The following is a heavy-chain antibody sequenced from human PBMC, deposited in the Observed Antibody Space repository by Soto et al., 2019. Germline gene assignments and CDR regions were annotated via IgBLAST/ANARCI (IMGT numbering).Heavy chain of an antibody. V-gene: IGHV3-21*01. CDR2: ISSSSSYI. D-gene: IGHD3-3*01. CDR3: ARDSTIFGVADSINYYYYYGMDV. CDR1: GFTFSSYS. Sequence: PGGSLRLSCAASGFTFSSYSMNWVRQAPGKGLEWVSSISSSSSYIYYADSVKGRFTISRDNAKNSLYLQMNSLRAEDTAVYYCARDSTIFGVADSINYYYYYGMDVWGQGTTVTVSS. J-gene: IGHJ6*02.